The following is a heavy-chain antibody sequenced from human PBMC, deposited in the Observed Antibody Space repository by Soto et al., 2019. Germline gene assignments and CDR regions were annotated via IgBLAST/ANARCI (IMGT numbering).Heavy chain of an antibody. CDR2: ISYDGSNK. Sequence: GGSLRLSCAASGFTFSSYGMHWVRQAPGKGLEWVAVISYDGSNKYYADSVKGRFTISRDNSKNTLYLQMNSLRAEDTAVYYCAKEIYCGGDCYPLGYFDYWGQGTLVTVSS. V-gene: IGHV3-30*18. D-gene: IGHD2-21*02. J-gene: IGHJ4*02. CDR1: GFTFSSYG. CDR3: AKEIYCGGDCYPLGYFDY.